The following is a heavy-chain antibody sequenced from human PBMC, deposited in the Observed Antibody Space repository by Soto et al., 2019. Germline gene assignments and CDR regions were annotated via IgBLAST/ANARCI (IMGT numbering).Heavy chain of an antibody. D-gene: IGHD4-4*01. Sequence: QVLLVQSGAEVKKPGASVKVSCKASGYTFTGYYMHWVRQAPGQGLEWMGWINPNSGGTNYAQKFQGWVTMTRDTSISTAYMELSRLRSDDTAVYYCARNHDYSNYYYYYGMDVWGQGTTVTVSS. CDR2: INPNSGGT. J-gene: IGHJ6*02. CDR1: GYTFTGYY. CDR3: ARNHDYSNYYYYYGMDV. V-gene: IGHV1-2*04.